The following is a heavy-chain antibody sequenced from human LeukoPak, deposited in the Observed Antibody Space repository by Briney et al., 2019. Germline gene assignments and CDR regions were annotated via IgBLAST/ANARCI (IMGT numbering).Heavy chain of an antibody. Sequence: PSQTLSLTCTVAGGSISSGSYYWSWIRQPAGKGLEWIGRIYTSGSTNYNPSLKSRVTISVDTSKNQFSLKLSSVTAADTAVYYCARLVGAPDFWSGFAFDYWGQGTLVTVSS. V-gene: IGHV4-61*02. CDR3: ARLVGAPDFWSGFAFDY. J-gene: IGHJ4*02. CDR1: GGSISSGSYY. D-gene: IGHD3-3*01. CDR2: IYTSGST.